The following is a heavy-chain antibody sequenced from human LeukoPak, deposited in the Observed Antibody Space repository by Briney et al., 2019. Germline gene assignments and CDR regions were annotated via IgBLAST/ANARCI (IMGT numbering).Heavy chain of an antibody. J-gene: IGHJ4*02. D-gene: IGHD1-20*01. CDR1: GFTFSSYA. CDR3: VKALTGSDDF. Sequence: PGRSLRLSCAASGFTFSSYAMHWVRQAPGKGLEWVAVISYDGSNKYYADSVKGRFTISRDNSKNTLYLQMNSLRVEDTGVYYCVKALTGSDDFWGQGTLVTVSS. CDR2: ISYDGSNK. V-gene: IGHV3-30-3*02.